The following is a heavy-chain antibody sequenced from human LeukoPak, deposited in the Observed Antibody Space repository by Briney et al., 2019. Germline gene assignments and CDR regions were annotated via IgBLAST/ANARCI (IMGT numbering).Heavy chain of an antibody. CDR2: INPSAGSI. CDR1: GYTFTNYY. CDR3: ARDSHMYDSSSGAFRRYFYYYMDV. Sequence: ASVKVSCKASGYTFTNYYMHWVRQAPGQGLEWMGIINPSAGSISYAQKFQGRVTMTRDMSTSTVYMELSSLRSEDTAVYYGARDSHMYDSSSGAFRRYFYYYMDVWGKGTTVTVSS. V-gene: IGHV1-46*01. D-gene: IGHD6-6*01. J-gene: IGHJ6*03.